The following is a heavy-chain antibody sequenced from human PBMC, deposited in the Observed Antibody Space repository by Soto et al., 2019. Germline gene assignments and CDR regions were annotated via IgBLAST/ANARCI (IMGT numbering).Heavy chain of an antibody. CDR3: ARGRGYSLIPVVDDAVDV. CDR2: ITTYNGDT. D-gene: IGHD5-12*01. V-gene: IGHV1-18*04. CDR1: GYSFTGYG. Sequence: QVQLVQSGGEVKKPGASVKVSCKASGYSFTGYGINWVRQAPGQGTEWLGRITTYNGDTNYAQNFQGRLTMTTDTSTGTTYMELRSLRSDDTAVYYCARGRGYSLIPVVDDAVDVWGQGTLVTVSS. J-gene: IGHJ3*01.